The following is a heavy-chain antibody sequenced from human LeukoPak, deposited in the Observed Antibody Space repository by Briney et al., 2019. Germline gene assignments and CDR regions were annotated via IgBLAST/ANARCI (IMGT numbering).Heavy chain of an antibody. CDR2: INHSGST. D-gene: IGHD3-10*01. J-gene: IGHJ6*02. CDR1: GGSFSGYY. Sequence: ASETLSLTCAVYGGSFSGYYWSWIRQPPGKGLEWIGEINHSGSTNYNPSLKSRVTISVDTSKNQFSLKLSSVTAADTAVYYCARESITMVRGSYSPGYYYYYYGMDVWGQGTTVTVSS. CDR3: ARESITMVRGSYSPGYYYYYYGMDV. V-gene: IGHV4-34*01.